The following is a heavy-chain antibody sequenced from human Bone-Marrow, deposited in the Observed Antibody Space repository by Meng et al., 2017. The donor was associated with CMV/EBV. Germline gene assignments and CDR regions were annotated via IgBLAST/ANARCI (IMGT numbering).Heavy chain of an antibody. V-gene: IGHV3-13*03. Sequence: GESLKISCAACGFTFSSYDMHWVRQATGKGLEWVSAIGTAGDTYYPGSVKGQFTISRDNAKNSLHLQMNSLRAEDTAVYYCAMYGYSSSWYVPWFDPWAQGTLVTVSS. CDR1: GFTFSSYD. D-gene: IGHD6-13*01. J-gene: IGHJ5*02. CDR3: AMYGYSSSWYVPWFDP. CDR2: IGTAGDT.